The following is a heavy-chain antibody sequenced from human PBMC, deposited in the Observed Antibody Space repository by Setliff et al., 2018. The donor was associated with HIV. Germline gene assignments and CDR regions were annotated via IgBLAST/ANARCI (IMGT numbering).Heavy chain of an antibody. V-gene: IGHV4-39*01. CDR3: ARHITGWYDYYYYMDV. Sequence: SETLSLTCTVSGGSISNITYFWGWIRQPPGKGLEWIGSIFYSGTAYYNPSLKSRVTISVDTSKNQFSLKLRSVTAADTAVYYCARHITGWYDYYYYMDVWGKGNTVTVSS. CDR2: IFYSGTA. CDR1: GGSISNITYF. D-gene: IGHD6-19*01. J-gene: IGHJ6*03.